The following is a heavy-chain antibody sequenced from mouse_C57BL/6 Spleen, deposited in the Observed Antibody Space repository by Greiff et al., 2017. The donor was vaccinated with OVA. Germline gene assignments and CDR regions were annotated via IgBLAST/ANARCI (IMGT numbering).Heavy chain of an antibody. J-gene: IGHJ1*03. V-gene: IGHV6-6*01. CDR2: IRNKANNHAT. CDR1: GFTFSDAW. Sequence: EVKLMESGGGLVQPGGSMKLSCAASGFTFSDAWMDWVRQSPEKGLEWVAEIRNKANNHATYYAESVKGRFTISRDDSKSSVYLQMNSLRAEDTGIYYCTSIYYDYDESYWYFDVWGTGTTVTVSS. CDR3: TSIYYDYDESYWYFDV. D-gene: IGHD2-4*01.